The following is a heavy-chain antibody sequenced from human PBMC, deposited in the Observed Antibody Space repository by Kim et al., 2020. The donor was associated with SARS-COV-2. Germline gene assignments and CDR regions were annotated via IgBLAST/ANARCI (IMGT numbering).Heavy chain of an antibody. Sequence: TNYADSVKGRFTISRDNSKNRVFLQMNTLRAEDTAIYYCAKIGSHQYYFDFWGQGILVAVSS. CDR3: AKIGSHQYYFDF. CDR2: T. J-gene: IGHJ4*02. V-gene: IGHV3-23*01. D-gene: IGHD3-16*01.